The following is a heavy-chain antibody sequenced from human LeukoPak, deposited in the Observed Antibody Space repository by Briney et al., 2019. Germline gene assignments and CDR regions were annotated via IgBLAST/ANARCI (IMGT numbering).Heavy chain of an antibody. Sequence: GTPLRLSCVASGLTFRNYGFHWVRQAPGKGLEWVAIIYSGGGTTKYYAESLKDRFTITRDDSRDTLYLQMNSLRAEDTAVCYCVVILVPGGVWHFDLWGRGTLVTVSS. J-gene: IGHJ2*01. D-gene: IGHD2-2*01. CDR2: IYSGGGTTK. CDR3: VVILVPGGVWHFDL. CDR1: GLTFRNYG. V-gene: IGHV3-33*03.